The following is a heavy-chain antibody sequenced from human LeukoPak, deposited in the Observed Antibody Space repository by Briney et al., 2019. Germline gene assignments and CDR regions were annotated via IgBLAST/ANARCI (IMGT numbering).Heavy chain of an antibody. V-gene: IGHV3-30*18. J-gene: IGHJ4*02. D-gene: IGHD3-22*01. CDR3: AKNHDSSGYTCDY. CDR2: ISYDGSNK. Sequence: PGGALRLSCAASGFTFSSYVMDWVRQAPGKGLGWVAVISYDGSNKYYADCVNVRFTSSRDNSKNTLYLQMNSLRAEDTAVYYCAKNHDSSGYTCDYWGQGTLVTVSS. CDR1: GFTFSSYV.